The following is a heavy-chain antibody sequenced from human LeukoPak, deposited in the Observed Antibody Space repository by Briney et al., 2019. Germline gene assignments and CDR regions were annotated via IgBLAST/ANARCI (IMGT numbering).Heavy chain of an antibody. CDR3: ARVVRKWLRWSPNWFGP. Sequence: PSETLSLTCAVYGGSFSGYYWSWIRQPPGKGLEWVGEINHSGSTNYNPSLKSRVTISVDTSKNQFSLKLSSVTAADTAVYYCARVVRKWLRWSPNWFGPWGQGTLVTVSS. CDR2: INHSGST. J-gene: IGHJ5*02. CDR1: GGSFSGYY. D-gene: IGHD5-12*01. V-gene: IGHV4-34*01.